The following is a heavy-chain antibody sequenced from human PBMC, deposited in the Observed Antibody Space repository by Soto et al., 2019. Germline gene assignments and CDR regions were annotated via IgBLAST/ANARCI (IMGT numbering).Heavy chain of an antibody. D-gene: IGHD6-6*01. CDR3: AKGRKVAARQTIGYYFDY. CDR2: ISGSGGST. CDR1: GFTFSSYA. J-gene: IGHJ4*02. V-gene: IGHV3-23*01. Sequence: QPGGSLRLSCAASGFTFSSYAMSWVRQAPGKGLEWVSAISGSGGSTYYADSVKGRFTISRDNSKNTLYLQMNSLRAEDTAVYYCAKGRKVAARQTIGYYFDYWGQGTLVTVSS.